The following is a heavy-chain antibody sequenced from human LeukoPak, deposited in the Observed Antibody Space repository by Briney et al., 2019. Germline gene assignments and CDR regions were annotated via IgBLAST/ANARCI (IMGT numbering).Heavy chain of an antibody. J-gene: IGHJ4*02. D-gene: IGHD4-17*01. CDR3: ATLYDYGALRAAGFDY. V-gene: IGHV1-24*01. Sequence: ASVKVSCKVSGYTLTELSMHWVRQAPGKGLEWMGGFDPEDGETIYAQKFQGRVTMTEDTSTDTAYMELSSLRSGDTAVYYCATLYDYGALRAAGFDYWGQGTLVTVSS. CDR2: FDPEDGET. CDR1: GYTLTELS.